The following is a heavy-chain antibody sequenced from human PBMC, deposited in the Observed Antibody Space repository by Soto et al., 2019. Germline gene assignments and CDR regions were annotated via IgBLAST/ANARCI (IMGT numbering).Heavy chain of an antibody. D-gene: IGHD1-1*01. Sequence: VSAISDRGDTTHYADSVKGRFTISRDTSKNTLYLQMNTLRAEDTAVYYCAKDKPGTTSFDYWGQGALVTVSS. CDR2: ISDRGDTT. CDR3: AKDKPGTTSFDY. V-gene: IGHV3-23*01. J-gene: IGHJ4*02.